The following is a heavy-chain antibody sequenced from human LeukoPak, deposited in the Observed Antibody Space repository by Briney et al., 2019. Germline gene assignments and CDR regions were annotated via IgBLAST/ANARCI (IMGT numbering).Heavy chain of an antibody. CDR3: AGFSSAWHWEAFDI. V-gene: IGHV4-59*01. D-gene: IGHD6-19*01. J-gene: IGHJ3*02. CDR1: GGSITNYY. CDR2: IDYSGTA. Sequence: SETLSLTCTVSGGSITNYYWSWIRQPPGKGLEWIGYIDYSGTANYNPSLKSRVTISLDTSKNQFSLKLTSVTAVDTAVYYCAGFSSAWHWEAFDIWGQGTMVTVSS.